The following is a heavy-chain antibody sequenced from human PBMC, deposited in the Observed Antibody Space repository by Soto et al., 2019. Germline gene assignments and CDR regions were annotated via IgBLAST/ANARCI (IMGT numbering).Heavy chain of an antibody. CDR2: IYHSGST. CDR3: ARATGIAAAAPFDP. CDR1: SGYIGSSNW. Sequence: SETLSLTCAVSSGYIGSSNWWSWVRQPPGKGLEWIGEIYHSGSTNYNPSLKSRVTISVDKSKNQFSLKLSSVTAADTAVYYCARATGIAAAAPFDPWGQGTLVTVSS. V-gene: IGHV4-4*02. D-gene: IGHD6-13*01. J-gene: IGHJ5*02.